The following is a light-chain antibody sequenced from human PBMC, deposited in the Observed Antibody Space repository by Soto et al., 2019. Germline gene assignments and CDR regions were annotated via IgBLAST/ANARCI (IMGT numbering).Light chain of an antibody. CDR1: QSVSSN. CDR2: DAS. CDR3: QQSNNWPWT. V-gene: IGKV3-15*01. J-gene: IGKJ1*01. Sequence: EIVLTQSPATLSSFPGDRVTLSCRASQSVSSNLAWYQQKPGQAPRLLIYDASTRATGIPARFSGSGSGTEFTLTISSLQSEDFAVYYCQQSNNWPWTFGQGTKVDIK.